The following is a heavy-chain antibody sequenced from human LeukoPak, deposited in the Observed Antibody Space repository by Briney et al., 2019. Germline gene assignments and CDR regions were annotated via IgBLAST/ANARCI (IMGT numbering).Heavy chain of an antibody. V-gene: IGHV1-8*01. CDR2: MNPNSGNT. CDR3: ARDRPHYYDSSGYTIDY. J-gene: IGHJ4*02. CDR1: GYTFTSYD. D-gene: IGHD3-22*01. Sequence: ASVKVSCKASGYTFTSYDINWVRQATGQGLEWMGWMNPNSGNTGYAQKFQGRVTMTRNTSISTAYMELSSLRSDDTAVYYCARDRPHYYDSSGYTIDYWGQGTLVTVSS.